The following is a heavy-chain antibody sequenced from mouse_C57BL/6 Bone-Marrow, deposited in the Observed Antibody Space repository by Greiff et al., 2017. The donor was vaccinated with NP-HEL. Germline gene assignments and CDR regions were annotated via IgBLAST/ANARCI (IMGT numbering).Heavy chain of an antibody. D-gene: IGHD5-5*01. CDR1: GFNIKDDY. V-gene: IGHV14-4*01. Sequence: VQLKQSGAELVRPGASVKLSCTASGFNIKDDYMHWVKQRPEQGLEWIGWIDPENGDTEYASKFQGKATITADTSSNTAYLQLSSLTSEDTAAYNCTLPLYSPSSDYWGQEATLTHSP. J-gene: IGHJ2*01. CDR3: TLPLYSPSSDY. CDR2: IDPENGDT.